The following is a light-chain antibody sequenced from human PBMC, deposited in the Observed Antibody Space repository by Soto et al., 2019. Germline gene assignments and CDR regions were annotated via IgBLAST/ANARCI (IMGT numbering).Light chain of an antibody. CDR3: CSYAGSSTSI. V-gene: IGLV2-23*02. CDR1: GSELDNYNL. J-gene: IGLJ2*01. CDR2: EVT. Sequence: QSVLTQPASVSGSPGQSITISCTATGSELDNYNLVSWYQQYPGRGPKLIIYEVTKRPSGISNRFSGSKSVNTASLTISGLQPEDEADYYCCSYAGSSTSIFGGGTKVTVL.